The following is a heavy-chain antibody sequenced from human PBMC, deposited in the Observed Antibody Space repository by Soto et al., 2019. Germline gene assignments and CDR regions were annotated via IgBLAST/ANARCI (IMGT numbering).Heavy chain of an antibody. CDR3: AGSGSSRTIPAFDY. CDR2: IYYSGST. D-gene: IGHD1-26*01. CDR1: GGPISSGDYY. J-gene: IGHJ4*02. V-gene: IGHV4-30-4*01. Sequence: SETLSLTGTVSGGPISSGDYYWSWIRQPPGKGLEWIGYIYYSGSTYYNPSLKSRVTISVDTSKNQFSLKLSSVTAADTAAYYCAGSGSSRTIPAFDYWGQGTLVTVSS.